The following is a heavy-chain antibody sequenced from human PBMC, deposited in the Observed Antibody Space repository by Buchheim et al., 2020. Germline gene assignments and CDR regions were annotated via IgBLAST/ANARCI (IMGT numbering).Heavy chain of an antibody. D-gene: IGHD6-13*01. CDR2: IYYSGST. CDR3: ARYYRAGLYYFDY. CDR1: GGSVSSGSYY. V-gene: IGHV4-61*01. J-gene: IGHJ4*02. Sequence: QVQLQESGPGLVKPSETLSLTCTVSGGSVSSGSYYWSWIRQPPGKGLEWIGYIYYSGSTNYNPSLKSRVTISVDTSKNQFSLKLSSVTAADTAVYYCARYYRAGLYYFDYWGQGTL.